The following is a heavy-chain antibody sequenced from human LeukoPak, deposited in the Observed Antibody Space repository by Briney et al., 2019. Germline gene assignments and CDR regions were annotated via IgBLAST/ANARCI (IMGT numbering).Heavy chain of an antibody. CDR3: AKDLMRDRWFGES. J-gene: IGHJ5*02. CDR2: IYSDGST. D-gene: IGHD3-10*01. Sequence: GGSLRLSCAASGFTVSSNYMSWVRQAPGKGLEWVSVIYSDGSTYYADSVKGRFTVSKDTSKDTLYLQMNSLTDGDTGVYYCAKDLMRDRWFGESWGQGTLVIVSS. CDR1: GFTVSSNY. V-gene: IGHV3-66*02.